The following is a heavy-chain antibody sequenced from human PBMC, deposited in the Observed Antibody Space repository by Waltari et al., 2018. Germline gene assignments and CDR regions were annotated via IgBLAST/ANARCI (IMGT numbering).Heavy chain of an antibody. CDR1: GGPISDGDYF. J-gene: IGHJ5*02. D-gene: IGHD3-3*01. V-gene: IGHV4-30-4*08. CDR2: IYYTGST. Sequence: QVQLHESGPGLVKPSQTLSLTCAVTGGPISDGDYFWSWIRQPPGKGLEWLDFIYYTGSTLYSPSLMRRISMSLDTSKNLFSLELTSVTAADTAVYYCARERSGSNYFDPWGQGTLVTVSS. CDR3: ARERSGSNYFDP.